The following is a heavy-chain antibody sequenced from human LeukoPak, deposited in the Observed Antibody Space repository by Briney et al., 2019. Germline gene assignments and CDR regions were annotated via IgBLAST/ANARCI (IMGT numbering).Heavy chain of an antibody. CDR2: ISDRGTTI. Sequence: GGSLRLSCAASGFTLSSYEMNWVRQAPGKGLEWVSHISDRGTTIYYADSVKSRFTISRDNAKNSLYLQMNSLRAEDTAVYYCVSESYGSGWYYYFDYWGQGTLVTVSS. V-gene: IGHV3-48*03. J-gene: IGHJ4*02. D-gene: IGHD6-19*01. CDR1: GFTLSSYE. CDR3: VSESYGSGWYYYFDY.